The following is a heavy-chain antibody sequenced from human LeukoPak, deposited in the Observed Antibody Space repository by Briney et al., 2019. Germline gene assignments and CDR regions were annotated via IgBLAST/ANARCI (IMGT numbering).Heavy chain of an antibody. J-gene: IGHJ4*02. D-gene: IGHD6-6*01. Sequence: GGSLRLSCAASGFTFSNYSMNWVRQAPGKGLEWVSYISSSSSTIYYADSVKGRFTISRDNAKNSLYLQMNSLRAEDTAVYYCASSPRWAYSSSYFDYWGQGTLVTVSS. V-gene: IGHV3-48*01. CDR2: ISSSSSTI. CDR1: GFTFSNYS. CDR3: ASSPRWAYSSSYFDY.